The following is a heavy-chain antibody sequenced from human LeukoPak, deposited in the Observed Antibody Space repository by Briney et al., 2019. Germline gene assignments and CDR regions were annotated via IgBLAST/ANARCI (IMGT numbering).Heavy chain of an antibody. CDR1: GGTFSSYA. J-gene: IGHJ4*02. D-gene: IGHD2-2*01. Sequence: ASVRVSCKASGGTFSSYAISWVLQAPGQGLEWMGWINPNSGGTNYAQKFQGRVTMTRDTSISTAYMELSRLRSDDTAVYYCARLLRYCSSTSCLYFDYWGQGTLVTVSS. CDR3: ARLLRYCSSTSCLYFDY. V-gene: IGHV1-2*02. CDR2: INPNSGGT.